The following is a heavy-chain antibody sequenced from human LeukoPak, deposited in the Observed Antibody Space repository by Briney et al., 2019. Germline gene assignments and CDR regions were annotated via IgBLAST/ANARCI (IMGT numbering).Heavy chain of an antibody. D-gene: IGHD3-10*01. V-gene: IGHV4-61*02. Sequence: SETLSLTCTVSGGSISSGSYYWSWIRQPAGKGLEWIGRIYTSGSTNYNPSLKSRVTISVDTSKNQFSLKLSSVTAADTAVYCARQSSLVRGIIAYAFDIWGQGTVVTVSS. CDR1: GGSISSGSYY. J-gene: IGHJ3*02. CDR3: ARQSSLVRGIIAYAFDI. CDR2: IYTSGST.